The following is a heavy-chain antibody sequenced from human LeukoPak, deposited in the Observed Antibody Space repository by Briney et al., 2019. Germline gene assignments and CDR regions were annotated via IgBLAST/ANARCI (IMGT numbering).Heavy chain of an antibody. CDR2: INDGNGNT. D-gene: IGHD3-10*01. CDR1: GYTFTSYV. V-gene: IGHV1-3*03. CDR3: ARGAKFRSYGSGTYLTSLPLDT. Sequence: ASVKVSCKASGYTFTSYVMHGGRQAPEQRLEWRGGINDGNGNTKYSQEFHGRVTITRYRSASTAYMELTRLRSEDMAVYYCARGAKFRSYGSGTYLTSLPLDTWGQGTLVTVSS. J-gene: IGHJ5*02.